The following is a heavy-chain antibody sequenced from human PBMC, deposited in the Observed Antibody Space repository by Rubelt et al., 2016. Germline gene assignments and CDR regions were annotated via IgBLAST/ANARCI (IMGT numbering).Heavy chain of an antibody. J-gene: IGHJ5*02. V-gene: IGHV4-59*01. CDR3: ARDLRGYGDYSWFDP. D-gene: IGHD4-17*01. Sequence: QVQLQESGPGLVKPSETLSLTCTVSGGSISSYYWSWIRQPPGKGLEWIGYIYYSGSTNYNPSLKSRVTISVDTSKNQFSLKLSSVTAADTAVYYCARDLRGYGDYSWFDPWGQGTLVTVSS. CDR1: GGSISSYY. CDR2: IYYSGST.